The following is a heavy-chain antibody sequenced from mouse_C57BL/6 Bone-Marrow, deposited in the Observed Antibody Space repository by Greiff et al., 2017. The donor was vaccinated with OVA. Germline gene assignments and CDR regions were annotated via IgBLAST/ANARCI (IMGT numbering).Heavy chain of an antibody. V-gene: IGHV2-2*01. Sequence: VKLVESGPGLVQPSQSLSITCTVSGFSLTSYGVHWVRQSPGKGLEWLGVIWRGGSTDYNAAFISRLSLSKNNSKTQVFFKMNSLQADDTAIYYCARTSYGYGSSYMDYWGQGTTLTVSS. D-gene: IGHD1-1*01. CDR2: IWRGGST. J-gene: IGHJ2*01. CDR3: ARTSYGYGSSYMDY. CDR1: GFSLTSYG.